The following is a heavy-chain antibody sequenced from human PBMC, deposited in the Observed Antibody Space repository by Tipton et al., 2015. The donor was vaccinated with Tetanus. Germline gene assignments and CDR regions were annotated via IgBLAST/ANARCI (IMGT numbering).Heavy chain of an antibody. CDR2: IVGSGTIT. V-gene: IGHV3-23*01. CDR3: ARGRERCRGTNCHRATDY. CDR1: GFTFSSYA. J-gene: IGHJ4*02. D-gene: IGHD2-2*01. Sequence: SLRLSCAASGFTFSSYAMSWVRQAPGKGLEWVSGIVGSGTITYYADSLKGRFTISRDNSKNTLSLQMISLRAEDTAIYYCARGRERCRGTNCHRATDYWGQGTLVTVSS.